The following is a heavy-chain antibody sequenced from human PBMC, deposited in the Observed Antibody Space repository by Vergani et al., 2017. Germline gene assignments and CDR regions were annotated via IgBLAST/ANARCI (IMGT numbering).Heavy chain of an antibody. CDR3: EGAGLPFYAFYMDV. CDR1: GDYIRSGVYY. J-gene: IGHJ6*03. CDR2: IYHTGTT. Sequence: QEQLQESGPGLVKPSQTLSLIWTVSGDYIRSGVYYWGWIRQHPGQCLEWIGYIYHTGTTYYNPSLRGRINTSVDTSKHQLSLKLTSVTAAETAVYFCEGAGLPFYAFYMDVWGKGITVTVSS. V-gene: IGHV4-31*02. D-gene: IGHD2/OR15-2a*01.